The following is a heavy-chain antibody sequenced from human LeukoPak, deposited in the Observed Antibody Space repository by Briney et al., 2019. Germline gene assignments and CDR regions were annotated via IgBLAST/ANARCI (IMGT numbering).Heavy chain of an antibody. D-gene: IGHD3-10*01. CDR3: AKDRVLLWFGELSKDDY. V-gene: IGHV3-30*02. CDR1: GFTVSNNY. J-gene: IGHJ4*02. Sequence: GGSLRLSCAASGFTVSNNYMSWVRQAPGKGLEWVAFIRYDGSNKYYADSVKGRFTISRDNSKNTLYLQMNSLRAEDTAVYYCAKDRVLLWFGELSKDDYWGQGTLVTVSS. CDR2: IRYDGSNK.